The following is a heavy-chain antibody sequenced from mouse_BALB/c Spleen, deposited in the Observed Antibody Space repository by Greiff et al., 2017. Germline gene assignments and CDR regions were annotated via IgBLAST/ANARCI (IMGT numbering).Heavy chain of an antibody. J-gene: IGHJ2*01. CDR2: IYPGGGYT. Sequence: QVQLKESGAELVRPGTSVKISCKASGYTFTNYWLGWVKQRPGHGLEWIGDIYPGGGYTNYNEKFKGKATLTADTSSSTAYMQLSSLTSEDSAVYFCARGDYGNYVDYWGQGTTLTVSS. D-gene: IGHD2-1*01. CDR3: ARGDYGNYVDY. V-gene: IGHV1-63*02. CDR1: GYTFTNYW.